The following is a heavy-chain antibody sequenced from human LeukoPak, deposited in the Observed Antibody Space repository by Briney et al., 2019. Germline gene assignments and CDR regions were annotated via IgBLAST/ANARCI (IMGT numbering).Heavy chain of an antibody. CDR1: GFTFDDYA. V-gene: IGHV3-9*01. CDR3: AKEISANPRDAFDI. CDR2: ISWNSGSI. D-gene: IGHD1-26*01. Sequence: AGGSLRLSCAASGFTFDDYATHWVRQAPGKGLEWVSGISWNSGSIGYADSVKGRFTISRDNAKNSLYLQMNSLRAEDTALYYCAKEISANPRDAFDIWGQGTMVTVSS. J-gene: IGHJ3*02.